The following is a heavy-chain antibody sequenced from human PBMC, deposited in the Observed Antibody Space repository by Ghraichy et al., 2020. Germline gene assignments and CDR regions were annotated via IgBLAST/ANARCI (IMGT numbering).Heavy chain of an antibody. J-gene: IGHJ3*02. CDR2: TRNKANSYTT. D-gene: IGHD5-12*01. CDR3: ARGRRGYDDDDAFDI. Sequence: GGSLRLSCAASGFTFSDHYMDWVRQAPGKGLEWVGRTRNKANSYTTEYAASVKGRFTISRDDSKNSLYLQMNSLKTEDTAVYYCARGRRGYDDDDAFDIWGQGTMVTVSS. V-gene: IGHV3-72*01. CDR1: GFTFSDHY.